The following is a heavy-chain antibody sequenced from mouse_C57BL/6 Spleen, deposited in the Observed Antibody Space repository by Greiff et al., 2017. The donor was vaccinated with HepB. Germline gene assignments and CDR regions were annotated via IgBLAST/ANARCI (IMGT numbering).Heavy chain of an antibody. CDR3: ARDDDPPWFAY. CDR1: GYTFTSYT. D-gene: IGHD2-3*01. CDR2: INPSSGYT. J-gene: IGHJ3*01. Sequence: QVQLQQSGAELARPGASVKMSCKASGYTFTSYTMHWVKQRPGQGLEWIGYINPSSGYTKYNQKFKDKATLTADKSSSTAYMQLSSLTSEDSAVYYCARDDDPPWFAYWGQGTLVTVSA. V-gene: IGHV1-4*01.